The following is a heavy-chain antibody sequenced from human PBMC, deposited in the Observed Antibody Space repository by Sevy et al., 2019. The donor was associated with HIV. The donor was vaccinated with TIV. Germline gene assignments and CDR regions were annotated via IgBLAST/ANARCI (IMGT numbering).Heavy chain of an antibody. D-gene: IGHD2-2*01. V-gene: IGHV3-23*01. CDR2: LSFACGRI. J-gene: IGHJ4*02. CDR3: AREGCSKPHDY. CDR1: GFTFSKYS. Sequence: GGSLRLSCVASGFTFSKYSMSWVRQTPGKGPEWVSTLSFACGRINYADSVKGRFTMSRDDSRNTFYLQMDSLRAEDTAIYYCAREGCSKPHDYWGQGTLVTVSS.